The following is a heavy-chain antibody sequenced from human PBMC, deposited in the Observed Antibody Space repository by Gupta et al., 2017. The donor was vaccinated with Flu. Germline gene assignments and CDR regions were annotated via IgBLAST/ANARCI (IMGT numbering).Heavy chain of an antibody. D-gene: IGHD3-10*01. CDR2: IYPRDSDT. CDR3: ARRGSGSRFGMDV. CDR1: GYTFANHW. Sequence: EVQLVQSGAEVKKPGESLRISCKGSGYTFANHWIGWVRQVPGKGLEWMGMIYPRDSDTRYSPSFQGQVTFSIDKSVNAASLQWSSLRASDTATYFCARRGSGSRFGMDVWGQGTKVSVSS. V-gene: IGHV5-51*03. J-gene: IGHJ6*02.